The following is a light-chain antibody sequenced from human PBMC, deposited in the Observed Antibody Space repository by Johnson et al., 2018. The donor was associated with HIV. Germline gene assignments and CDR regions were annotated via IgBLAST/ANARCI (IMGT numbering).Light chain of an antibody. Sequence: QSVLTQPPSVSAAPGQKVTISCSGNTSNFDNNYVSWYQQLPGTAPKLLIYDNNKRPSGIPDRFSGSKSGTSATLGITGLQTGDEADYYCAAWDSGLSARYVFGPGTKVTVL. J-gene: IGLJ1*01. CDR3: AAWDSGLSARYV. CDR2: DNN. CDR1: TSNFDNNY. V-gene: IGLV1-51*01.